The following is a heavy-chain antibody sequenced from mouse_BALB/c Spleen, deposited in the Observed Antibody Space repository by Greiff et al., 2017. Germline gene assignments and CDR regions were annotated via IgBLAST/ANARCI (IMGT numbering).Heavy chain of an antibody. V-gene: IGHV1-7*01. CDR1: GYTFTSYW. CDR2: INPSTGYT. Sequence: VQLQQSGAELAKPGASVKMSCKASGYTFTSYWMHWVKQRPGQGLEWIGYINPSTGYTEYNQKFKDKATLTADKSSSTAYMQLSSLTSEDSAVYYCARLGMATVGATDWYFDVWGAGTTVTVSS. CDR3: ARLGMATVGATDWYFDV. J-gene: IGHJ1*01. D-gene: IGHD1-1*01.